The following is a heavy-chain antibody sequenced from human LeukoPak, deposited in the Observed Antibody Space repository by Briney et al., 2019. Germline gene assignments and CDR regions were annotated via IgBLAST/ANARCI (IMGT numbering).Heavy chain of an antibody. CDR3: ARSFDTNAIDI. CDR1: GDSISIYY. CDR2: IYTTRST. J-gene: IGHJ3*02. V-gene: IGHV4-4*07. Sequence: SETLSLTCTVFGDSISIYYWSWIRQPAGKRLEWIGRIYTTRSTNYNPSLQSRVTMSIDTSKKQFSLKLSSVTAADTAVYYCARSFDTNAIDIWGQRTMLTVSS.